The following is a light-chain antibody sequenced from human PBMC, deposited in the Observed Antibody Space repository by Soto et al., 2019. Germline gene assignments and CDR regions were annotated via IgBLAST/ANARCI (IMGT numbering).Light chain of an antibody. V-gene: IGKV3D-20*01. J-gene: IGKJ3*01. Sequence: EIVLTQSPATLSLSPGERATLSCGASQSVGSTNLAWYQQKPGLAPRLLIYDASTSATGIPDGSSGSGSGTDFTLTSSRLEPEDVAVYHCQQYDRSPLTFGPGTKVDIK. CDR2: DAS. CDR1: QSVGSTN. CDR3: QQYDRSPLT.